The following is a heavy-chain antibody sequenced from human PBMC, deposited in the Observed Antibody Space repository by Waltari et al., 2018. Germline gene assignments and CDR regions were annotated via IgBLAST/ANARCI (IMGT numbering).Heavy chain of an antibody. V-gene: IGHV4-34*02. J-gene: IGHJ4*02. D-gene: IGHD3-10*01. CDR3: ARFGRVVEGVIITYFDY. Sequence: QVQLQQWGAGLLKPSETLSLTCAVHGPSFSCYYCSWVRPSPGKGLEWIGEINLSGSTDYNPSLKSRVTVSIDTSRNEFSLNLSSVTAADTAVYYCARFGRVVEGVIITYFDYWGQGTVVTVSS. CDR1: GPSFSCYY. CDR2: INLSGST.